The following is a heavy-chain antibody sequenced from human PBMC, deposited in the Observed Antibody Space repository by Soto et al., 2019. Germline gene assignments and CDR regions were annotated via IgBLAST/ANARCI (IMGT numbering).Heavy chain of an antibody. Sequence: PSETLSLTCTVSGGSISSYYWSWIRQPPGKGLEWIGYIYYSGSTNYNPSLKSRVTISVDTSKNQFSLKLSSVTAADTAVYYCARLEAAQTSYFDYWGQGTLVTVSS. V-gene: IGHV4-59*08. D-gene: IGHD2-15*01. CDR3: ARLEAAQTSYFDY. J-gene: IGHJ4*02. CDR2: IYYSGST. CDR1: GGSISSYY.